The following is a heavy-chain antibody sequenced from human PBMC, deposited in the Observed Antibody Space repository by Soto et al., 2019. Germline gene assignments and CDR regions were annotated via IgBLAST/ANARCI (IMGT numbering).Heavy chain of an antibody. CDR3: AKERGRNRNFAMDV. CDR1: GLTFSYYG. V-gene: IGHV3-30*18. J-gene: IGHJ6*02. D-gene: IGHD1-1*01. CDR2: ISYDGSFV. Sequence: PGGSLILSCVVSGLTFSYYGFHWVRQAPGKGLDWVAAISYDGSFVYYADSVRGRFTISRDNSRNTLDLQMNTLRHEDTAVYYCAKERGRNRNFAMDVWGQGTSVTVSS.